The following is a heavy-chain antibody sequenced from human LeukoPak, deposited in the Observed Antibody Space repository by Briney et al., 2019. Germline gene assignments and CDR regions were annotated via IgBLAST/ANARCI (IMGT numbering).Heavy chain of an antibody. CDR3: ARDLNVRDGYNHDAFDI. CDR1: GGSISSHY. D-gene: IGHD5-24*01. Sequence: SETLSLTCTVSGGSISSHYWSWIRQPAGKGLEWIGRTYTSGSTDYNPSLKSRVTISLDKSKNQFSLKLSSVTAADTAVYYCARDLNVRDGYNHDAFDIWGQGTMVTVSP. J-gene: IGHJ3*02. CDR2: TYTSGST. V-gene: IGHV4-4*07.